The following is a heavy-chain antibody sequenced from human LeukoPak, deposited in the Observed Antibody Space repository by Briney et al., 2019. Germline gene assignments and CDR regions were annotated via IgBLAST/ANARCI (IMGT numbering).Heavy chain of an antibody. CDR3: ARDSSSSSFDY. V-gene: IGHV1-46*01. D-gene: IGHD6-6*01. J-gene: IGHJ4*02. CDR1: VYTFTTYY. Sequence: ASVKVSCKASVYTFTTYYMHWVRQAPGQGLEWMGIINPSGGSATYAQKFQGRVTMTRDTSTGTVYMELSSLRSEDTAVYYCARDSSSSSFDYWGQGTLVTVSS. CDR2: INPSGGSA.